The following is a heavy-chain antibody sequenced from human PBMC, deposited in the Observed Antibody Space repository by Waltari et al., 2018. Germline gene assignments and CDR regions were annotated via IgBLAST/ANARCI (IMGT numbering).Heavy chain of an antibody. CDR1: GGSISSYY. J-gene: IGHJ6*02. CDR2: IYYSGST. CDR3: ARVITIFGVVIASDGMDV. D-gene: IGHD3-3*01. V-gene: IGHV4-59*01. Sequence: QVQLQESGPGLVKPSETLSLTCPVSGGSISSYYWSWIRQPPGKGLEWIGYIYYSGSTNYNPSLKSRVTISVDTSKNQFSLKLSSVTAADTAVYYCARVITIFGVVIASDGMDVWGQGTTVTVSS.